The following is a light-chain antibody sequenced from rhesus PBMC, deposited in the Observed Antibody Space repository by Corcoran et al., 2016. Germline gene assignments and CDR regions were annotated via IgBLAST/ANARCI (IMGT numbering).Light chain of an antibody. CDR2: AAS. CDR1: QSVSIS. CDR3: QQDYRWPWT. V-gene: IGKV3-42*01. J-gene: IGKJ1*01. Sequence: EIVMTQSPATLSLSPGERATLSCRASQSVSISLAWYQQKPGQPPKLLIYAASSRATGIPDRFRGKGSGTEFTLTITSLESEDVGLYYCQQDYRWPWTFGQGTKVEIK.